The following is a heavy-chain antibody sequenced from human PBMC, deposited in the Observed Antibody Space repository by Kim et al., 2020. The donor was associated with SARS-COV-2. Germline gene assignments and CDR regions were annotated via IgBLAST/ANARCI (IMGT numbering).Heavy chain of an antibody. D-gene: IGHD6-19*01. V-gene: IGHV3-7*01. Sequence: DEYYVDSVQGRFTISRDNAKKSLYLQLNSLRVEDTAVYYCAVAGAGDFDIWGQGTAVTVSS. J-gene: IGHJ3*02. CDR3: AVAGAGDFDI. CDR2: DE.